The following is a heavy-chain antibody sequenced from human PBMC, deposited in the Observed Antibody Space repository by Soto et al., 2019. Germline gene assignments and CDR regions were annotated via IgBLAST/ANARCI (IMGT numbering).Heavy chain of an antibody. CDR2: ISTTGSTT. Sequence: GGSLRLSCAASGFTFNTYAMTWFRQAPGKGLEWVSAISTTGSTTYYADSVKGRFTTSRDNSKNTLHLQMNSLRAEDTAVYYCAASSWTSGPDYWGQGTLVTVSS. CDR1: GFTFNTYA. CDR3: AASSWTSGPDY. V-gene: IGHV3-23*01. J-gene: IGHJ4*02. D-gene: IGHD6-19*01.